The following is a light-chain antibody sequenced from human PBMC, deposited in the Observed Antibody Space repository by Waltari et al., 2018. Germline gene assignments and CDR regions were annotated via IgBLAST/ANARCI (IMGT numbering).Light chain of an antibody. CDR3: AAWDDSLNGWV. CDR2: NND. CDR1: SSSIGTNT. V-gene: IGLV1-44*01. J-gene: IGLJ3*02. Sequence: QSVLTQPPSASGTPGQRVTISCSGSSSSIGTNTLNWYQHLPGTAPKLLIYNNDKRPSGVPDRFPGSKSGTSASLAISGLQSEDEADYYCAAWDDSLNGWVFGGGTKLTVL.